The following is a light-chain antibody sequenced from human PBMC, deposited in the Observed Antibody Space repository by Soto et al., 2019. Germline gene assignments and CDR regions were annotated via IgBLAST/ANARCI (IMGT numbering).Light chain of an antibody. CDR2: AST. CDR3: AAWDDILNGWV. V-gene: IGLV1-40*01. Sequence: QSVLTQPPSVSGAPGQRVTISCSGNSSNIGAGFDVHWYQQLPGAAPKLLIYASTNRPSGVPDRFSGSKSGTSASLAISGLQSEDEADYYCAAWDDILNGWVFGGGTKLTVL. J-gene: IGLJ3*02. CDR1: SSNIGAGFD.